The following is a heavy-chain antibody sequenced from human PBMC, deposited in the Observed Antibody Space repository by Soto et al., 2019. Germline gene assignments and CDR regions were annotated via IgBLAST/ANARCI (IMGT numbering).Heavy chain of an antibody. D-gene: IGHD3-22*01. CDR3: AKGGGYYYDSDGSGGVEY. CDR2: ITWNSGDI. Sequence: LRLSCAASGFTFDDYAMHWVRQVPGKGLEWVSGITWNSGDIGYADSVKGRFTISRDNAERSLYLQMNSLRPEDTALYYCAKGGGYYYDSDGSGGVEYWGQGMLVTVSS. CDR1: GFTFDDYA. J-gene: IGHJ4*02. V-gene: IGHV3-9*01.